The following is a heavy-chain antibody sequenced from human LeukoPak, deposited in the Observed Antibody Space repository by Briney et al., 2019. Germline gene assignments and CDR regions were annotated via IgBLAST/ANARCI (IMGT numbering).Heavy chain of an antibody. CDR2: ISSSSSYI. D-gene: IGHD1-1*01. V-gene: IGHV3-21*04. CDR3: ARGRPLEHFFDY. J-gene: IGHJ4*02. Sequence: GRSLRLSCAASGFTFSSYSMNWVRQAPGKGLEWVSSISSSSSYIYYADSVKGRFTISRDNAKNSLYLQMNYLRAEDTAVYYCARGRPLEHFFDYWGQGTLVTVSS. CDR1: GFTFSSYS.